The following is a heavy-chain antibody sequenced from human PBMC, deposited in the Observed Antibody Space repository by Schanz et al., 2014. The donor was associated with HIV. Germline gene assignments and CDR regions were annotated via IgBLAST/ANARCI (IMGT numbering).Heavy chain of an antibody. V-gene: IGHV3-30*18. Sequence: QVDLVESGGGVVQPGRSLRLSCTASGFTFNNYGMHWVRQAPGKGLEWVAVISYDGTKKHYADSVKGRFTISRDNSKNTLYLQMNSLRGEDTAVYYCAKDERPYSSSWYVYWGQGTLVTVSS. CDR2: ISYDGTKK. CDR1: GFTFNNYG. CDR3: AKDERPYSSSWYVY. J-gene: IGHJ4*02. D-gene: IGHD6-13*01.